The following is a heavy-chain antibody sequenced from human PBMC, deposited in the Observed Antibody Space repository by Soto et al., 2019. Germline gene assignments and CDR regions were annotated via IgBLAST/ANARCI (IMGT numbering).Heavy chain of an antibody. J-gene: IGHJ6*02. CDR3: ARGGNWNYNYYGMDV. CDR1: GFTFSSYW. D-gene: IGHD1-7*01. Sequence: GSLRLSCAASGFTFSSYWMSGVRQAPGKGLEWVANIKQDGSEKYYVDSVKGRFTISRDNAKNSLYLQMNSLRAEDTAVYYCARGGNWNYNYYGMDVWGQGTTVTVSS. CDR2: IKQDGSEK. V-gene: IGHV3-7*03.